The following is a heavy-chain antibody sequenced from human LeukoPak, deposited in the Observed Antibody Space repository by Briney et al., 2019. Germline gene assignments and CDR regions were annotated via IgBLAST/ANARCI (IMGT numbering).Heavy chain of an antibody. D-gene: IGHD2-2*01. CDR1: GLTFSSYA. CDR3: AKDAPVNIVVVPAANS. CDR2: ISGSGGST. J-gene: IGHJ4*02. Sequence: GGSLRLSCAAAGLTFSSYAMSWVRQAPGKGLEWVSAISGSGGSTYYADSVKGRFTISRDNSKNTLYLQMNSLRAEDTAVYYCAKDAPVNIVVVPAANSWGQGTLVTVSS. V-gene: IGHV3-23*01.